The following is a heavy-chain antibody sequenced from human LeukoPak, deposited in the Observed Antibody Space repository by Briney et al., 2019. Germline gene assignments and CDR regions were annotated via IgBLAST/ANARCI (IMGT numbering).Heavy chain of an antibody. CDR1: GFTFKSYA. CDR2: ISGSGGST. D-gene: IGHD3-22*01. J-gene: IGHJ4*02. V-gene: IGHV3-23*01. Sequence: PGGSLRLSCAASGFTFKSYAMSWVRQAPGKGLEWVSAISGSGGSTSYTDSVKGRFTISRDNSRNTLSLQMDSLRAEDTAVYYCAKDHESDGYPCLDHWGLGTLVTVSS. CDR3: AKDHESDGYPCLDH.